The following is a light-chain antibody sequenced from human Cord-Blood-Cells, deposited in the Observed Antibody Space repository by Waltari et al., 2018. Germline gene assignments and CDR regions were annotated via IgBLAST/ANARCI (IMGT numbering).Light chain of an antibody. V-gene: IGLV2-14*01. CDR3: SSYTSSSLGV. CDR2: DVS. J-gene: IGLJ1*01. CDR1: SSDVGGYNY. Sequence: QSALTQPASVSGSPGQSITISCTGTSSDVGGYNYVSWYQQHPSKAPKLMIYDVSNRPSGVSNRFSGSKSGNTASLTISGLQAEDEADYYCSSYTSSSLGVFGTGTKVTVL.